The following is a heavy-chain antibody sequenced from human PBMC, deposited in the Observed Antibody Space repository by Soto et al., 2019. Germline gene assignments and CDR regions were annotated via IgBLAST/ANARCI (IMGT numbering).Heavy chain of an antibody. D-gene: IGHD3-10*01. CDR3: AKAGASASGIYNLSFDS. CDR1: GFTFSSYA. J-gene: IGHJ4*02. CDR2: ISGSGGST. V-gene: IGHV3-23*01. Sequence: EVQLLESGGGSEQPGGSLRLSCAASGFTFSSYAMSWVRQAPGKGLEWVSTISGSGGSTYYADSVKGRFTISRDNSKNTLYLQMKSLRAEDTALYYCAKAGASASGIYNLSFDSWGQGTLVTASS.